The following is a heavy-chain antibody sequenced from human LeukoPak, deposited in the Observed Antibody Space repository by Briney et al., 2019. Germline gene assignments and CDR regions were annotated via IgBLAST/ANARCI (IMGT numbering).Heavy chain of an antibody. D-gene: IGHD6-19*01. Sequence: PGRSLRLSCAASGFNFSSYGMHWVRQTPGKGLEWVALISFDGSIEYYVDSVKGRFTISRDNSKNTLFLQMNSLRPEDTAVYYCAKDSDIAVAGSDDALDVWGQGTMVTVSS. CDR1: GFNFSSYG. CDR2: ISFDGSIE. V-gene: IGHV3-30*18. CDR3: AKDSDIAVAGSDDALDV. J-gene: IGHJ3*01.